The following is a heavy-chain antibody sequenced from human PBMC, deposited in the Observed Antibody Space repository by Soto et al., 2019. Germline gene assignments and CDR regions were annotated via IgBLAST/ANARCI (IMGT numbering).Heavy chain of an antibody. V-gene: IGHV3-23*01. J-gene: IGHJ3*01. D-gene: IGHD3-3*01. CDR1: GFTFSNYA. CDR2: ISGSGGST. CDR3: AKDREVSTIGQSEALDV. Sequence: EVQLLESGGGLEQPGGSLRLSCAASGFTFSNYAMNWVRQSPGKGLEWVSLISGSGGSTYYTDSVKGRFTISRDRSKNIVDLQMNDLRAEDTAGYYCAKDREVSTIGQSEALDVWGQGTMVTVSS.